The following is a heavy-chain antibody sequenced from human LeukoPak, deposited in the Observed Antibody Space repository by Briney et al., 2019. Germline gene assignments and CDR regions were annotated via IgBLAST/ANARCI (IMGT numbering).Heavy chain of an antibody. Sequence: SETLSLTCGVSSYSISSGYYWGSIRQPPGKGLEWIGRIYHRGSTYYNPSLKSRVTISVDTSKNQFSLKLSSVTAADTAVYYCARGWSSIWGQVMVTSPYDYMDVWGNGTTVTVSS. D-gene: IGHD5-18*01. J-gene: IGHJ6*03. CDR1: SYSISSGYY. CDR3: ARGWSSIWGQVMVTSPYDYMDV. V-gene: IGHV4-38-2*01. CDR2: IYHRGST.